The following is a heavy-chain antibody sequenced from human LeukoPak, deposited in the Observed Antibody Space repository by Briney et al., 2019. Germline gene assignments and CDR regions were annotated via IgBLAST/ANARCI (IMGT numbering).Heavy chain of an antibody. D-gene: IGHD3-22*01. CDR2: IIAYNGNT. J-gene: IGHJ4*02. V-gene: IGHV1-18*01. Sequence: ASVKVSCKASGYTFTSYGISWVRQAPGQGLEWMGWIIAYNGNTNYAQKLQGRVTMTTDTSTSTAYMELRSLRSDDTAVYYCARDLSPYYYDSSGYTPFDYWGQGTLVTVSS. CDR1: GYTFTSYG. CDR3: ARDLSPYYYDSSGYTPFDY.